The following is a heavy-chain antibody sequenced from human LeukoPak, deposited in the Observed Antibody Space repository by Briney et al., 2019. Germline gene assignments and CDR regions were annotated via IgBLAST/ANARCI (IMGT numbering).Heavy chain of an antibody. J-gene: IGHJ4*02. CDR3: ARQYRSSSPFDY. CDR2: IYPGDSDT. Sequence: GESLKISCKGSGYSFTSYWVAWVRQMPGKGLEWMGIIYPGDSDTRYSPSFQGQVTVSADKSISTAYLQWSSLKASDTAMYYCARQYRSSSPFDYWGQGTLVTVSS. V-gene: IGHV5-51*01. D-gene: IGHD6-6*01. CDR1: GYSFTSYW.